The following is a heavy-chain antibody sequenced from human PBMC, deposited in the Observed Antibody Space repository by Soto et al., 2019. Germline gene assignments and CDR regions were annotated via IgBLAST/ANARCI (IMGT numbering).Heavy chain of an antibody. CDR1: GFTFSSYG. J-gene: IGHJ6*02. V-gene: IGHV3-33*01. Sequence: GGSLRLSCAASGFTFSSYGMHWVRQAPGKGLEWVAVIWYDGSNKYYADSVKGRFTISRDNSKNTLYLQMNSLRAEDTAVYYCARSQGDGYSIDHYYYGMDVWGQGTTVTVSS. CDR3: ARSQGDGYSIDHYYYGMDV. D-gene: IGHD2-15*01. CDR2: IWYDGSNK.